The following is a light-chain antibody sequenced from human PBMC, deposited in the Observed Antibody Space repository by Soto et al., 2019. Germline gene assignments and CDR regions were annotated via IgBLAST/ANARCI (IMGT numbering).Light chain of an antibody. CDR2: GAS. CDR3: QQYGSSPQT. V-gene: IGKV3-20*01. J-gene: IGKJ2*01. Sequence: EIVLTQSPGTLSLSPGERATLSCRASQSVSSSYLAWYQQKPGQAPRLFIYGASSRATGIPDRFSGSGSGTDFTLTINRLEPEDFAVYYCQQYGSSPQTFGQGTKLEIK. CDR1: QSVSSSY.